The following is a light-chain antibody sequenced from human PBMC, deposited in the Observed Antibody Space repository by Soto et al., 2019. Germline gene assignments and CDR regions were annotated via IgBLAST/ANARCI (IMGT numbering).Light chain of an antibody. CDR1: QSISTW. V-gene: IGKV1-5*03. J-gene: IGKJ5*01. Sequence: DIQMTQSPSSLSASVGDRVXITXXASQSISTWLAWYQQKPGKAHKLXIYKAYTLESGDQSRVRGSGSGTEFTLTIENLQPDDFATYYCQHYSSHPSTFGQGTRLEIK. CDR2: KAY. CDR3: QHYSSHPST.